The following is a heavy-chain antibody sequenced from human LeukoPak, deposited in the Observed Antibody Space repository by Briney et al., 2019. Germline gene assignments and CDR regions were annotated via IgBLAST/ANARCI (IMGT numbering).Heavy chain of an antibody. V-gene: IGHV4-34*01. CDR1: GGSFSGYY. Sequence: SETLSLTCAVYGGSFSGYYWSWIRQPPGKGLEWIGEINHSGSTNYNPSLKSRVTISVDTSKNQFSLKLSSVTAADTAVYYCASAYGIAAFDIWGQGTMVTVSS. CDR3: ASAYGIAAFDI. J-gene: IGHJ3*02. D-gene: IGHD3-16*01. CDR2: INHSGST.